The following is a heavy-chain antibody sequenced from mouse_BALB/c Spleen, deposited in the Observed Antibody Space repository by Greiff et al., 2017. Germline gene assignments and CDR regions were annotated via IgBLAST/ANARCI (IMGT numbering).Heavy chain of an antibody. D-gene: IGHD2-2*01. CDR2: IYPGDGST. CDR3: AREIYYGYDLFAY. CDR1: GYTFTSYY. V-gene: IGHV1S56*01. Sequence: VQLQQSGPELVKPGASVKMSCKASGYTFTSYYIHWVKQRPGQGLEWIGWIYPGDGSTKYNEKFKGKTTLTADKSSSTAYMLLSSLTSEDSAIYFCAREIYYGYDLFAYWGQGTLVTVSA. J-gene: IGHJ3*01.